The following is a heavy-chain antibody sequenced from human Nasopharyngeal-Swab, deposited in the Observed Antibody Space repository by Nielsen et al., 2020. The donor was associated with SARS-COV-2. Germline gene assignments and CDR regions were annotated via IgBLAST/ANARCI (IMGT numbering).Heavy chain of an antibody. D-gene: IGHD1-26*01. CDR3: ARLLSGTKPPHDAFDI. Sequence: SETLSLTCTVSGSSISSYYWSWIRQPPGKGLEWIGHIFYSGSTNYNPSLKSRVTISIDTSRNQFSLKLSSVTAADTAVYYCARLLSGTKPPHDAFDIWGQGTMVTVSS. CDR2: IFYSGST. J-gene: IGHJ3*02. V-gene: IGHV4-59*08. CDR1: GSSISSYY.